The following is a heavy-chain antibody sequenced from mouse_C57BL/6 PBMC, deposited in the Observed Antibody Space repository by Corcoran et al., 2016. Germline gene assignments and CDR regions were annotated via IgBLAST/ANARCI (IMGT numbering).Heavy chain of an antibody. V-gene: IGHV9-3*01. D-gene: IGHD1-1*01. J-gene: IGHJ2*01. CDR3: ARPYYGSSYFDY. CDR1: WYTFTTYG. CDR2: INTYSGVP. Sequence: QIQLVQSGPELKKPGETVKISCKASWYTFTTYGVSWVKQAPGKGLKWMGGINTYSGVPTYADDFKGRFAFSLETSASTAYLQINNLKNEDTATYFCARPYYGSSYFDYWGQGTTLTVSS.